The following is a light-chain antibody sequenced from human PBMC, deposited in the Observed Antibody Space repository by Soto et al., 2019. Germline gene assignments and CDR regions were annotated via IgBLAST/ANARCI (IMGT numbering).Light chain of an antibody. CDR2: SNN. J-gene: IGLJ2*01. CDR3: AAWDDSLNVR. Sequence: QSVLTQPPSACGTPGQRVTISCSGSSSNIGSNTVNWYQQLPGTAPKLLIYSNNQRPSGVPDRFSGSKSGTSASLAISGLQSEDEADYYCAAWDDSLNVRFGGGTKLTVL. CDR1: SSNIGSNT. V-gene: IGLV1-44*01.